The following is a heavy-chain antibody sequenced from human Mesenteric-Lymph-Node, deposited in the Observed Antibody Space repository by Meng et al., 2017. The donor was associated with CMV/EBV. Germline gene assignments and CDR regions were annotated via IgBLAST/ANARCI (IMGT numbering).Heavy chain of an antibody. J-gene: IGHJ5*02. D-gene: IGHD6-13*01. Sequence: SGRSVSSGSYYWSWIRQPPGKGLEYIGYIYYSGSTNYNPSLKSRVTISVDTSKNQFSLKLSSVTAADTAVYYCARIIAAAGSSVWFDPWGQGTLVTVSS. CDR1: GRSVSSGSYY. CDR2: IYYSGST. CDR3: ARIIAAAGSSVWFDP. V-gene: IGHV4-61*01.